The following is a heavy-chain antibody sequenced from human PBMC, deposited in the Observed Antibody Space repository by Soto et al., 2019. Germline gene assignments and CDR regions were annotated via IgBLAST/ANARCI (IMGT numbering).Heavy chain of an antibody. CDR1: GGTFSSYA. D-gene: IGHD3-22*01. Sequence: QVQLVQSGAEVKKPGSSVKVSCKASGGTFSSYAISWVRQAPGQGLEWMGGIIPIFGTANYAQKFQGRVTITADESTSTAYMELSSLRSEDMAVYYCARSHYYDSSGYSGHFDYWGQGTLVTVSS. CDR2: IIPIFGTA. CDR3: ARSHYYDSSGYSGHFDY. J-gene: IGHJ4*02. V-gene: IGHV1-69*01.